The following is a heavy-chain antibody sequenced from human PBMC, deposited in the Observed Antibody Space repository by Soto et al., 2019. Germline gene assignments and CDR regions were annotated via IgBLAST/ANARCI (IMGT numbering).Heavy chain of an antibody. CDR1: GGSISSSSYY. CDR2: IYYSGST. V-gene: IGHV4-39*01. J-gene: IGHJ6*02. D-gene: IGHD3-10*01. Sequence: QLQLQESGPGLVKPSETLSLTCTVSGGSISSSSYYWGWIRQPPGKGLEWIGSIYYSGSTYYNPSLKSRVTIAVDTSKNQFSLKLSSVTAADTAVYYCARHMREGLLWFGELLCGMDVWGQGTTVTVSS. CDR3: ARHMREGLLWFGELLCGMDV.